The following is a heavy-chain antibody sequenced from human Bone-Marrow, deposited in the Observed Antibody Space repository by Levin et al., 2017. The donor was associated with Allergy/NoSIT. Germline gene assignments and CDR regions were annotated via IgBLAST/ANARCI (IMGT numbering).Heavy chain of an antibody. V-gene: IGHV1-2*02. Sequence: ASVKVSCKASGYTFSDYFTHWVRQAPGQGLEWMGWVNPNSGGTNYAHHLQGRVTMTSDTSSTTAYMELKSLISDDTAVYYCARLPNGQWLERNNYVDHWGQGTLVTVSS. J-gene: IGHJ4*02. D-gene: IGHD6-19*01. CDR1: GYTFSDYF. CDR3: ARLPNGQWLERNNYVDH. CDR2: VNPNSGGT.